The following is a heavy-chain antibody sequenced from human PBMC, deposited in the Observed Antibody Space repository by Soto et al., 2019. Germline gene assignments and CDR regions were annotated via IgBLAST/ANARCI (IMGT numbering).Heavy chain of an antibody. V-gene: IGHV3-7*03. CDR1: GFTFKDYW. CDR3: ARDEICAGVKCTLGYFQE. CDR2: IKVDGSEE. J-gene: IGHJ1*01. Sequence: DVQLVDSGGGLVQSGGSLRLSCAASGFTFKDYWMNWVRQAPGKGLEWVAKIKVDGSEENYVDSVKGRCTISRDNAKHSLYLQMNNLSAEDTAVYYCARDEICAGVKCTLGYFQEWGQGTLVTVSS. D-gene: IGHD2-21*01.